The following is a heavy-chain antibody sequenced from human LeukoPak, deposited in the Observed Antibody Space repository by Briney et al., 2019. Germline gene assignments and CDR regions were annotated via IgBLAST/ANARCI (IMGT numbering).Heavy chain of an antibody. Sequence: GESLKISCKGSGYSFTSYWIGWVRQMPGKGLEWMGIIYPGDSDTRYSPSFQGQVTISADKSISTAYLQWSSLKASDTAMYYCARPHYYDSSGYTPPQHWGQGTLVTVSS. V-gene: IGHV5-51*01. J-gene: IGHJ4*02. CDR3: ARPHYYDSSGYTPPQH. D-gene: IGHD3-22*01. CDR2: IYPGDSDT. CDR1: GYSFTSYW.